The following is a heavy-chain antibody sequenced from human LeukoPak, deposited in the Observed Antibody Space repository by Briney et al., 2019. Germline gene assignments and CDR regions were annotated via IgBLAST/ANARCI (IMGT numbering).Heavy chain of an antibody. CDR3: AKNGAYSGYDYIDY. Sequence: GGSLRLSCAASGFTFSSYSMNWVRQAPGKGLEWVSGVSGSGASTDYADSVKGRFTVSRDNSRNTLYLQINSLRVEDTAVYYCAKNGAYSGYDYIDYWGQGTLVTVSS. V-gene: IGHV3-23*01. J-gene: IGHJ4*02. CDR2: VSGSGAST. D-gene: IGHD5-12*01. CDR1: GFTFSSYS.